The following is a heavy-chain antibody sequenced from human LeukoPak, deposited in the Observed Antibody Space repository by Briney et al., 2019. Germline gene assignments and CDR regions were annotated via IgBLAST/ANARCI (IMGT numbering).Heavy chain of an antibody. D-gene: IGHD3-10*01. Sequence: GGSLRLSCEISGFSFSTYWMSWVRQAPGKGLEWVANIRPDGSEKYYVDSVKGRFTISRDIAKQSVFLQMTSLRVEDTAVYYCARLSAMVRGPEDIFYFEYWGLGTLVTVSS. CDR3: ARLSAMVRGPEDIFYFEY. CDR1: GFSFSTYW. CDR2: IRPDGSEK. J-gene: IGHJ4*02. V-gene: IGHV3-7*01.